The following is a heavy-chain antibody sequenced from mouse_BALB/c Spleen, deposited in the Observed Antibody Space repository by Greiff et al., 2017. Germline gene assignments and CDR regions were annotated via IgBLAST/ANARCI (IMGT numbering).Heavy chain of an antibody. CDR1: GFSLTSYG. D-gene: IGHD1-1*01. CDR2: IWAGGST. V-gene: IGHV2-9*02. CDR3: ARDPHYYGSSPAWFAY. J-gene: IGHJ3*01. Sequence: QVQLQESGPGLVAPSQSLSITCTVSGFSLTSYGVHWVRQPPGKGLEWLGVIWAGGSTNYNSALMSRLSISKDNSKSQVFLKMNSLQTDDTAMYYCARDPHYYGSSPAWFAYWGQGTLVTVSA.